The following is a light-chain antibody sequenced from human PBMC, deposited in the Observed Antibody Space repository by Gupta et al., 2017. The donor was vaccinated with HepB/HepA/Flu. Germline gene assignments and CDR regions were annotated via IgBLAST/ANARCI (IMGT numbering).Light chain of an antibody. CDR1: QSVFYSSNKKNY. CDR3: QQYDNNPRT. J-gene: IGKJ2*02. CDR2: WAS. Sequence: DIVMTQSPESLAVFLGERATINCRTSQSVFYSSNKKNYLAWYQQKLGQPPKLLISWASTRESGVPDRFSGSGSGTDFTLTISRLQAEDVAVYSCQQYDNNPRTFGQGTKVEVK. V-gene: IGKV4-1*01.